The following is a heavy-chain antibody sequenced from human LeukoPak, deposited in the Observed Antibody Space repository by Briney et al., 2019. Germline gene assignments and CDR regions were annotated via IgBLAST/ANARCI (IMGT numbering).Heavy chain of an antibody. CDR3: ARGGEVDAFDI. CDR1: GGSVSSGSYY. V-gene: IGHV4-61*01. J-gene: IGHJ3*02. CDR2: IYYSGST. D-gene: IGHD3-16*01. Sequence: PSETLSLTCTVSGGSVSSGSYYWSWIRQPPGKGLEWIGYIYYSGSTNYNPSLKSRVTISVDTSKNQFSLKLSSVTAADTAVYYCARGGEVDAFDIWGQGTMVTVSS.